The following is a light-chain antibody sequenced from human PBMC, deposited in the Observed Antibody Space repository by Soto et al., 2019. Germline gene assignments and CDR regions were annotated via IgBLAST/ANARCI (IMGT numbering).Light chain of an antibody. J-gene: IGLJ2*01. CDR3: SSYTRGSMLV. V-gene: IGLV2-14*03. CDR2: DVS. CDR1: SSDIGHYNY. Sequence: QSVLTQPASVSGSPGQSITISCTGTSSDIGHYNYVSWYQHHPGKAPKLMIYDVSYRSSGISNRFSGSKSGNTASLTISGLQAEDEADYYCSSYTRGSMLVFGGGTKVTVL.